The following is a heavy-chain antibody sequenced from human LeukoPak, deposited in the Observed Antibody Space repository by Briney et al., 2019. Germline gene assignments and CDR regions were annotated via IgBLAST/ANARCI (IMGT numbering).Heavy chain of an antibody. J-gene: IGHJ4*02. CDR3: AREQWGNLEY. D-gene: IGHD1-26*01. V-gene: IGHV5-51*01. CDR2: IKPGDSDT. Sequence: GESLKISCKGSGYSFSTYWIAWVRQMPGKGLEWMAIIKPGDSDTRYSPSFQGQVTISADKSISTTYLQWSSLKASDTAMYYGAREQWGNLEYWGQGTLVTVSS. CDR1: GYSFSTYW.